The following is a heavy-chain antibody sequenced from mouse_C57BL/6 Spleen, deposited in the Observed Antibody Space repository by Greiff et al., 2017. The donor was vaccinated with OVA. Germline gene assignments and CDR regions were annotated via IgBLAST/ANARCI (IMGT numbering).Heavy chain of an antibody. V-gene: IGHV1-80*01. Sequence: VQLVESGAELVKPGASVKISCKASGYAFSSYWMNWVKQRPGKGLEWIGQIYPGDGDTNYNGKFKGKATLTADKSSSTAYMQLSSLTSEDSAVYFCASPAYYSNDWFAYWGQGTLVTVSA. CDR2: IYPGDGDT. CDR1: GYAFSSYW. J-gene: IGHJ3*01. CDR3: ASPAYYSNDWFAY. D-gene: IGHD2-5*01.